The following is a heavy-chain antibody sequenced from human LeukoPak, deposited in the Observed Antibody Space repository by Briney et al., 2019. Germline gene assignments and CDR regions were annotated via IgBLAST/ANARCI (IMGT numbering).Heavy chain of an antibody. CDR3: ARDGPVNERHSPLDY. CDR1: GYTFTSYG. Sequence: VASVKVSCKASGYTFTSYGISWVRQAPGQGLEWMGWISAYNGNTNYAQKLQGRVTMTTDTSTSTAYMELRSLRSDDTAVYYCARDGPVNERHSPLDYWGQGTLVTVSS. J-gene: IGHJ4*02. D-gene: IGHD1-1*01. CDR2: ISAYNGNT. V-gene: IGHV1-18*01.